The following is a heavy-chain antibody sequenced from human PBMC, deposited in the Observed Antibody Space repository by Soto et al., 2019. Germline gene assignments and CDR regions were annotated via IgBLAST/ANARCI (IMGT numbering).Heavy chain of an antibody. CDR3: ARSITMVRGVIIDYFDY. J-gene: IGHJ4*02. D-gene: IGHD3-10*01. Sequence: PSETLSLTCTVSGGSISSSSYYWGWIRQPPGKGLEWIGTIYYSGSTYYNPSLKSRVTISVDTSKNQFSLKLSSVTAADTAVYYCARSITMVRGVIIDYFDYWGQGTLVTVS. CDR1: GGSISSSSYY. V-gene: IGHV4-39*01. CDR2: IYYSGST.